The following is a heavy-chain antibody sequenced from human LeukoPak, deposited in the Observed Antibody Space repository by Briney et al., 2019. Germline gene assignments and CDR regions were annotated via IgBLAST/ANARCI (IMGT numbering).Heavy chain of an antibody. D-gene: IGHD1-26*01. V-gene: IGHV3-30*03. CDR2: ILYDGSNE. J-gene: IGHJ4*02. Sequence: GTSLRLSCAASGFTFSSHGMHWVRQAPGMGLEWVALILYDGSNEYYADSVQGRFTISRDSSRNTLYLQMNSLRAEDTAVYYCARDLTVGPIFIDYWGQGTLVTVSS. CDR1: GFTFSSHG. CDR3: ARDLTVGPIFIDY.